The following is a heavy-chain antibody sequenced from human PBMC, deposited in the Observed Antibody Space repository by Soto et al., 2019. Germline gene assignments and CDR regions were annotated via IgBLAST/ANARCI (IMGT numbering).Heavy chain of an antibody. CDR3: ARHLGSGYVYGDNWFDP. D-gene: IGHD5-12*01. CDR2: ISSSSSTI. CDR1: GFTFSSYS. Sequence: GSLRLSCAASGFTFSSYSMNWVRQAPGKGLEWVSYISSSSSTIYYADSVKGRFTISRDNAKNSLYLQMNSLRDEDTAVYYCARHLGSGYVYGDNWFDPWGQGTLVTVSS. V-gene: IGHV3-48*02. J-gene: IGHJ5*01.